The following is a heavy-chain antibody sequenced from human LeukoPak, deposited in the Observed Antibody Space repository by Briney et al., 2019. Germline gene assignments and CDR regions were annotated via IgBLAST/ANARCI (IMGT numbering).Heavy chain of an antibody. CDR2: INQDGSER. CDR1: RFTFSNYW. V-gene: IGHV3-7*01. J-gene: IGHJ4*02. CDR3: ARDYMAGATFQIQGPVDY. Sequence: PRGSLRLSCAASRFTFSNYWMTWVRQAPGKGLEWVANINQDGSERYYVDSVKGRFTISRDNAKSSLYLQMNSLRAEDTAVYYCARDYMAGATFQIQGPVDYWGQGTLVTVSS. D-gene: IGHD1-26*01.